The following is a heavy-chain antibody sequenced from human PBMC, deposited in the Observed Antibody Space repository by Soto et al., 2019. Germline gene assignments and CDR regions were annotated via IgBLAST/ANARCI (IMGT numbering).Heavy chain of an antibody. D-gene: IGHD2-2*01. V-gene: IGHV4-34*01. CDR1: GGSFSGYY. J-gene: IGHJ6*02. CDR2: IDHSGYT. CDR3: ARRAICSSTSCYPPYYYGMDV. Sequence: SETLSLTCAVYGGSFSGYYWNWIRQPPGKGLEWIGEIDHSGYTNYSPSFQGHVTISADKSISTAYLQWSSLKASDTAMYYCARRAICSSTSCYPPYYYGMDVWGQGTTVTVSS.